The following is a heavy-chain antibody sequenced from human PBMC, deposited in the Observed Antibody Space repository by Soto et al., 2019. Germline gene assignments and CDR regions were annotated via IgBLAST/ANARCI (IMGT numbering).Heavy chain of an antibody. J-gene: IGHJ6*02. CDR2: IKQGGSEK. CDR3: ARFELNSYYYYGMDV. V-gene: IGHV3-7*03. D-gene: IGHD3-9*01. Sequence: GSLRLSCAASGFTFSSYWMSWVRQAPGKGLEWVANIKQGGSEKYYVDSVKGRFTISRDNAKNSLYLQMNSLRAEDTAVYYCARFELNSYYYYGMDVWGQGTTVTVSS. CDR1: GFTFSSYW.